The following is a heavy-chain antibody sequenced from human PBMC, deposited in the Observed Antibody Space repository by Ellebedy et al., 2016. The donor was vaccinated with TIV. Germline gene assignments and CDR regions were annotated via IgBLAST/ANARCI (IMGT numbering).Heavy chain of an antibody. CDR3: VRAVYYFDDNGGYLYY. V-gene: IGHV3-7*01. CDR2: IKQDGSEK. D-gene: IGHD3-22*01. Sequence: GESLKISCAASGFTFSSYWMSWVRQAPGKGLECVANIKQDGSEKYLADSVKGRFTVSRDNAKNSLFLQMDSLRAEDTAVYYCVRAVYYFDDNGGYLYYWGQGTLVTVSS. J-gene: IGHJ4*02. CDR1: GFTFSSYW.